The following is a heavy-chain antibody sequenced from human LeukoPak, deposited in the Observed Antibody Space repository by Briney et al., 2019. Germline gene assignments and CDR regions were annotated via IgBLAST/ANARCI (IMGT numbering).Heavy chain of an antibody. V-gene: IGHV5-51*01. CDR2: IWPGGSQT. D-gene: IGHD3-10*01. CDR3: ARLPGGSGSSPDY. CDR1: GYIFTSYW. Sequence: GESLKISCKGSGYIFTSYWIGWVRQMPGKGLEWMGVIWPGGSQTKYSSSFQGQVTISADKSISTAYLQWSSLKASDTAMYYCARLPGGSGSSPDYWGQGTLVTVSS. J-gene: IGHJ4*02.